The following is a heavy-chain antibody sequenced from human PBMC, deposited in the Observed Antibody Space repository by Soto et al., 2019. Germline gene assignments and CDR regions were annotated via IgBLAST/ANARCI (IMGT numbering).Heavy chain of an antibody. CDR1: GFTFSSYW. CDR3: ARDQSPHSSGWYGGVDY. CDR2: IKQDGSEK. J-gene: IGHJ4*02. V-gene: IGHV3-7*03. D-gene: IGHD6-19*01. Sequence: GGSLRLSCAASGFTFSSYWMSWVRQAPGKGLEWVANIKQDGSEKYYVDSVKGRFTISRDNAKNSLYLQMNSLRAEDTAVYYCARDQSPHSSGWYGGVDYWGQGTLVTVSS.